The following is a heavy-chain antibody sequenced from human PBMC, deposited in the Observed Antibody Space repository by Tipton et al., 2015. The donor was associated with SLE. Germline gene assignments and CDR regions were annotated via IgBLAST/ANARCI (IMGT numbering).Heavy chain of an antibody. J-gene: IGHJ3*02. V-gene: IGHV4-4*07. CDR1: GSSISGFY. CDR2: IYSSGSP. CDR3: ARPIVGVAAFHI. D-gene: IGHD1-26*01. Sequence: TLPLTCTVSGSSISGFYWSWIRQPDGKGLEWIGRIYSSGSPNYNPSLKSRVTMSVDMSKNQFSLKLSSVTAADTAVYFCARPIVGVAAFHIWGPGTMVTVSS.